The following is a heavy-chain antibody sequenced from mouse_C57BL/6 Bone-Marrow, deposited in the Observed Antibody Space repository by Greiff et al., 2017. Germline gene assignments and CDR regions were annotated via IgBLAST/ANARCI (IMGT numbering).Heavy chain of an antibody. V-gene: IGHV5-6*01. CDR2: ISSGGSYT. D-gene: IGHD4-1*02. Sequence: EVQRVESGGDLVKPGGSLKLSCAASGFTFSSYGMSWVRQTPDKRLEWVATISSGGSYTYYPDSVKGRFTISRDNAKNTLYLQMSSLKSEDTAMYYCARQSNWNYYAMDYWGQGTSVTVSS. CDR3: ARQSNWNYYAMDY. CDR1: GFTFSSYG. J-gene: IGHJ4*01.